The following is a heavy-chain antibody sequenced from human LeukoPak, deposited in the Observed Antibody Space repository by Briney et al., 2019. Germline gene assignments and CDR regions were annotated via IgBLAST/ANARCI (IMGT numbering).Heavy chain of an antibody. V-gene: IGHV1-2*02. CDR2: INPNSGGT. J-gene: IGHJ5*02. D-gene: IGHD2-2*01. Sequence: ASVKVSCKASGYTFTGYYMHWVRQAPGQGLEWMGWINPNSGGTNYAQKLQGRVTMTRDTSISTAYMELSRLRSDDTAVYYCARVGKLGYCSSTSCTGWFDPWGQGTLVTVSS. CDR1: GYTFTGYY. CDR3: ARVGKLGYCSSTSCTGWFDP.